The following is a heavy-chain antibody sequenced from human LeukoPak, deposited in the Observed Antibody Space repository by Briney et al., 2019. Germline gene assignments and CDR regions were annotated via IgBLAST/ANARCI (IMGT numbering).Heavy chain of an antibody. Sequence: GGSLRLSCAASGFTFSSYSMNWVRQAPGKGLEWVSSISSSSSYIYYADSVRGRFTISRDNAKNSLYLQMNSLRAEDTAVYYCARDDVSSAWYVLDYWGQGTLVTVSS. V-gene: IGHV3-21*01. D-gene: IGHD6-19*01. CDR3: ARDDVSSAWYVLDY. J-gene: IGHJ4*02. CDR2: ISSSSSYI. CDR1: GFTFSSYS.